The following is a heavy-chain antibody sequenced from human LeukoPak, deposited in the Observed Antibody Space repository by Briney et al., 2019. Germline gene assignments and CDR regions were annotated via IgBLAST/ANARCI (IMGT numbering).Heavy chain of an antibody. CDR3: TRAEGLGPCAHFDQ. Sequence: PGGSLRLSCAASGFSFSRYYMSWVRQTPGKALEWISYIPTSGISVHYADSVRGRFTASRDDAKNSLHLQMDSLRVEDTAVYYCTRAEGLGPCAHFDQWGQGALVIVSS. J-gene: IGHJ4*02. V-gene: IGHV3-11*01. CDR2: IPTSGISV. CDR1: GFSFSRYY.